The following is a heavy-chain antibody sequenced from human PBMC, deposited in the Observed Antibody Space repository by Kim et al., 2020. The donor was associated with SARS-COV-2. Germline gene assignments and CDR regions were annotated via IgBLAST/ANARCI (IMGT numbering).Heavy chain of an antibody. CDR3: ARDGDLYSSGKDAFDI. V-gene: IGHV3-7*01. Sequence: GGSLRLSCAASGFTFSSYWMTWVRQAPGKGLEWVANIKQDGKQKYYVDSVKGRFTISRDNAKNSLYLQMNSLRAEDTAVYYCARDGDLYSSGKDAFDIWGQGTMVTVSS. CDR1: GFTFSSYW. D-gene: IGHD6-19*01. CDR2: IKQDGKQK. J-gene: IGHJ3*02.